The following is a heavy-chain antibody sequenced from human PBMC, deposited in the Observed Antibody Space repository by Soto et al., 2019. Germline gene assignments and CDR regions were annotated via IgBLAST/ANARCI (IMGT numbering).Heavy chain of an antibody. V-gene: IGHV4-30-2*01. Sequence: QLQLQESGSGLVRPSQTLSLTCVVSGGSISSGGYSWNWIRQPPGKGLEWIGYIYHSGSTLYNPSRRSRVTISVDKSKNQCSLKLSSVTAADTAVYYCARDQLEGNWFDPWGQGTLVTVSS. CDR3: ARDQLEGNWFDP. D-gene: IGHD1-1*01. CDR1: GGSISSGGYS. J-gene: IGHJ5*02. CDR2: IYHSGST.